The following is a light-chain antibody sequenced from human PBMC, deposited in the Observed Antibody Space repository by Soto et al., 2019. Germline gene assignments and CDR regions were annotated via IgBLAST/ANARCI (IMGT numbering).Light chain of an antibody. CDR2: LGS. CDR1: QSLLNSDGYNY. V-gene: IGKV2-28*01. CDR3: MQALQSPRT. Sequence: DIVMTQSPLSLPVTPGEPASISCRSSQSLLNSDGYNYLDWYLQKPGQSPQLLISLGSNRASGVPDRFSGSGSGTDFTLEISRVEVEDVGVYYCMQALQSPRTFGQGTKVEVK. J-gene: IGKJ1*01.